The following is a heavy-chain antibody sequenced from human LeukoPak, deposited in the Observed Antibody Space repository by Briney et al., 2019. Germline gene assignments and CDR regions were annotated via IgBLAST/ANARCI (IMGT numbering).Heavy chain of an antibody. CDR3: AHRGPYYDSSGPPFDY. CDR1: GFSLSTTGVG. D-gene: IGHD3-22*01. J-gene: IGHJ4*02. CDR2: IYWNDDK. V-gene: IGHV2-5*01. Sequence: SGPTLVNPTQTLTLTCTFSGFSLSTTGVGVGWIRQPPGKALEWLTLIYWNDDKRYSPSLKSRLTITKDTSKNQVVLTMTNMDPVDTATYYCAHRGPYYDSSGPPFDYWGQGTLVTVSP.